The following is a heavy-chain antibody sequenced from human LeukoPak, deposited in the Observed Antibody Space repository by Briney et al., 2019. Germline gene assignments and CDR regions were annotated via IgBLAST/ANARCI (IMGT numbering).Heavy chain of an antibody. Sequence: PGGSLRLSCAASGFTFSSYWMHWVRQAPGKGLVWVSRINSDGSSTSYADPVKGRFTISRDNAKNTLYLQMNSLRAEDTAVYYCAREEWLRLGYYYGMDVWGQGTTVTVSS. CDR3: AREEWLRLGYYYGMDV. CDR2: INSDGSST. V-gene: IGHV3-74*01. D-gene: IGHD5-12*01. CDR1: GFTFSSYW. J-gene: IGHJ6*02.